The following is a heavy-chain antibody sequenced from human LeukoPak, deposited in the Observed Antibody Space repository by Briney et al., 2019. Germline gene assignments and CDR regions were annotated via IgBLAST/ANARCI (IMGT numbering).Heavy chain of an antibody. D-gene: IGHD2-2*01. CDR2: INPNSGGT. V-gene: IGHV1-2*06. Sequence: ASVKVSCKASGYTFTGYYMHGVRQAPGQGLEWMGRINPNSGGTNYAQKFQGRVTMTRDTSISTAYMELSRLRSDDTAVYYCARDPTAYCSSPSCHYYYYYMDVWGKGTTVTVSS. CDR3: ARDPTAYCSSPSCHYYYYYMDV. CDR1: GYTFTGYY. J-gene: IGHJ6*03.